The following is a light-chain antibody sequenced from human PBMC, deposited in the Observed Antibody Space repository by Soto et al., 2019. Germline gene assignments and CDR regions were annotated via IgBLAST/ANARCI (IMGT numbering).Light chain of an antibody. CDR2: DAS. CDR3: QHYGRSPGLFT. V-gene: IGKV3-20*01. CDR1: QSVSSSF. J-gene: IGKJ3*01. Sequence: EVVLTQSPGTLSLSPGERTILSCRASQSVSSSFLAWYQQKPGRTPRLLIYDASSRATGIPDRFSGSGSGTDFTLTIDRLEPEDFAVYYCQHYGRSPGLFTFGP.